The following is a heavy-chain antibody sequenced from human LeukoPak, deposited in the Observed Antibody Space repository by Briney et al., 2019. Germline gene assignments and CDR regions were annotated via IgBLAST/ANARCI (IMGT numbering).Heavy chain of an antibody. J-gene: IGHJ4*02. CDR3: ATVTTPFTRYFDWLLY. CDR2: ISYDGSNK. D-gene: IGHD3-9*01. Sequence: GRSLRLSCASSGFTFSSYVMHWVRQAPDKGLEWVAFISYDGSNKYYADSVKGRFTISRDNSKNTLYLQMNSLRVEDTAVYYCATVTTPFTRYFDWLLYWGQGTLVTVSS. V-gene: IGHV3-30*03. CDR1: GFTFSSYV.